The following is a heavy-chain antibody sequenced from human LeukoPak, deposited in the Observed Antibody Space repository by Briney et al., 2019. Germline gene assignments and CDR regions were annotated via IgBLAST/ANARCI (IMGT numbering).Heavy chain of an antibody. Sequence: PSETLSLTCIVSGGSVNSGDYYWSWIRQPPGKGLEWIGYIYYRGSANYNPSLKSRVTMSVDTSKNQFSLRLSSVTAADTAVYYCARDRNPMSAFDIWGQGTMVTVYS. CDR1: GGSVNSGDYY. V-gene: IGHV4-61*08. J-gene: IGHJ3*02. D-gene: IGHD1-14*01. CDR2: IYYRGSA. CDR3: ARDRNPMSAFDI.